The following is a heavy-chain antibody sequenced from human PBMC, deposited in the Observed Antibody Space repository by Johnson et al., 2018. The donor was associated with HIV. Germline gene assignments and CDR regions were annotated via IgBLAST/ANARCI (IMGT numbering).Heavy chain of an antibody. CDR3: ARGGLTAFDI. CDR2: ISWNSGSI. CDR1: GFTFDDYA. V-gene: IGHV3-9*01. Sequence: VQLVESGGGLVQPGRSLRLSCAASGFTFDDYAMHWVRQAPGKGLEWVSGISWNSGSIGYADSVKGRFTTSRDNAKNTMYLQMNSLRTEDTAVYYCARGGLTAFDIWGQGTMVTVSS. J-gene: IGHJ3*02. D-gene: IGHD5-12*01.